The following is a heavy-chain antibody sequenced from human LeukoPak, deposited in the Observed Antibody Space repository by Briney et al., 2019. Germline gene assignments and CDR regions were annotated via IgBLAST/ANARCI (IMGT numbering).Heavy chain of an antibody. CDR2: INHGGST. V-gene: IGHV4-34*01. D-gene: IGHD1-26*01. J-gene: IGHJ3*02. Sequence: PSETLSLTCAVYDGPFSGYYWSWIRQPPGKGVEWIGEINHGGSTNYNPSLKSRVTISVDTSKTQFSLKLSSVTAADTAFYYCARYIVSYPHDAFDIWGQGTMVTVSS. CDR3: ARYIVSYPHDAFDI. CDR1: DGPFSGYY.